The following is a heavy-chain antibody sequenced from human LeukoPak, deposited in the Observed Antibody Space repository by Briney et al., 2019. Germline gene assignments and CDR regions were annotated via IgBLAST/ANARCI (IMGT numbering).Heavy chain of an antibody. Sequence: GGSLRLSCAASGFTFSNYAMIWVRQAPGKGLQWVSVISAGGVSLFSGSGSATYYADSVEGRFTISRDNSKNTLYLQMNSLRADDTAVYYCAKMSGVVWFGELRLPFDYWGQGTLVTVSS. CDR1: GFTFSNYA. J-gene: IGHJ4*02. CDR3: AKMSGVVWFGELRLPFDY. D-gene: IGHD3-10*01. V-gene: IGHV3-23*01. CDR2: ISAGGVSLFSGSGSAT.